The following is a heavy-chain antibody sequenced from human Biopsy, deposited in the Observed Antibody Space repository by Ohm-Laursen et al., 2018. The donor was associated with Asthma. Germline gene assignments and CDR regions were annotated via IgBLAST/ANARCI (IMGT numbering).Heavy chain of an antibody. CDR3: ARGWNCGGDCYSLDS. Sequence: SDTLSLTCTVSGVSVSSGSYYWSWIRQSPGVGLEWIGYIYRKGYTYYNPTLKNRVTISIDRSKYQFSLRLRSVAAADTAVYYCARGWNCGGDCYSLDSWGQGTLVTVSS. CDR2: IYRKGYT. V-gene: IGHV4-30-2*06. D-gene: IGHD2-21*02. J-gene: IGHJ4*02. CDR1: GVSVSSGSYY.